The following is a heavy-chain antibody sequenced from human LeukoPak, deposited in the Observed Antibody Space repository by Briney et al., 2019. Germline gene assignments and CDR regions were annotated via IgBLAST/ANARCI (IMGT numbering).Heavy chain of an antibody. CDR3: AKSRGESRGASNY. D-gene: IGHD1-26*01. Sequence: GGSLRLSCAASGFTFSSYAMDWVRQAPGKGLEWVSFISGSGDTTYYADSVKGRFTISRDNSKNTLYLQMNSLRAEDTAVYYCAKSRGESRGASNYWGQGTLVTVSS. V-gene: IGHV3-23*01. J-gene: IGHJ4*02. CDR2: ISGSGDTT. CDR1: GFTFSSYA.